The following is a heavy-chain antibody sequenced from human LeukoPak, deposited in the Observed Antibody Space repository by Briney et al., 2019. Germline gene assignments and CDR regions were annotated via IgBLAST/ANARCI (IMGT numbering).Heavy chain of an antibody. Sequence: GESLKISCKGSGYSFINYWIGWVRQMPGRGLEWMAIIYPGDSDTKHSPSLQGQVTISADKSITTAYLQWSSLKASDTAMYYCAILSSGWYYFDYWGQGTLVTVSS. D-gene: IGHD6-19*01. CDR2: IYPGDSDT. J-gene: IGHJ4*02. CDR3: AILSSGWYYFDY. V-gene: IGHV5-51*01. CDR1: GYSFINYW.